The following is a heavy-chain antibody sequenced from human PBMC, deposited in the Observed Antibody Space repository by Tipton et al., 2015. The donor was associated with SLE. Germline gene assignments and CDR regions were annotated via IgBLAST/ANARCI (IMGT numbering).Heavy chain of an antibody. D-gene: IGHD3-16*01. CDR1: GYTFTSYY. CDR2: INPSGGST. Sequence: QLVQSGAEVKKPGASVKVSCKASGYTFTSYYMHWVRQAPGQGLEWMGIINPSGGSTSYAQKFQGRVAMTRDTSTSTVYMELSSLRSEDTAVYYCAEAGGYDTFDIWGQGTMVTVSS. V-gene: IGHV1-46*01. CDR3: AEAGGYDTFDI. J-gene: IGHJ3*02.